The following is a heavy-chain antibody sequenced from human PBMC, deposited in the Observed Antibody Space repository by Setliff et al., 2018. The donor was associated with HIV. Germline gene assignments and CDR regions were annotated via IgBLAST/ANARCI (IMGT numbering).Heavy chain of an antibody. V-gene: IGHV3-23*01. CDR3: ASMWKVGA. D-gene: IGHD1-26*01. J-gene: IGHJ4*02. CDR1: GLTFEYYA. CDR2: ISGSGDRT. Sequence: GGSLRLSCAAPGLTFEYYAMTWVRQAPGKGLEWVSGISGSGDRTYYAPAVRGRFNISRDNARTSLYLEMSSLRVEDTAVYFCASMWKVGAGGRGTLVTVSS.